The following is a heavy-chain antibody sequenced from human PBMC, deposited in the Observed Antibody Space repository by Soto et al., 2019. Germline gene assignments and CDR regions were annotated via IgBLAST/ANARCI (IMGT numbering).Heavy chain of an antibody. CDR1: GGTFSSFT. Sequence: AASVKVSCKASGGTFSSFTISWVRQAPGQGLEWMGGIIPIYGTANYAQKFQDRVTIIADASTTTAYMEPSSLRSEDTAIYYCAKDRRADWESYYYYAMDVWGQGTTVTVSS. CDR3: AKDRRADWESYYYYAMDV. V-gene: IGHV1-69*13. J-gene: IGHJ6*02. CDR2: IIPIYGTA. D-gene: IGHD1-26*01.